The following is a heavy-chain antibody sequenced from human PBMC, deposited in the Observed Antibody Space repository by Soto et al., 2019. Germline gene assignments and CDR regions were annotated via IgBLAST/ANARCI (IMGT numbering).Heavy chain of an antibody. CDR1: GGTFSRHA. D-gene: IGHD6-13*01. V-gene: IGHV1-69*01. Sequence: QVQLVQSGSEVKMPGSSVKVSCKTSGGTFSRHAINWVRQAPGQGLEWIGGIIPMFGTTNYAQKFKGRVTISAYESTSTAYMELRSLRSEYAAVYYCARAAIHGSSWYFWFDPWGQGTLVTVSS. CDR3: ARAAIHGSSWYFWFDP. J-gene: IGHJ5*02. CDR2: IIPMFGTT.